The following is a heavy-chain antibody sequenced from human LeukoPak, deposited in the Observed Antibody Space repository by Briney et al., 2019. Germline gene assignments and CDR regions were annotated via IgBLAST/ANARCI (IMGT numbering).Heavy chain of an antibody. Sequence: PGGSLRLSCAASGFTVSTNYMSWVRQAPGKALEWVSLIFSGGNTYYADSVKGRFTISRDNSKNTVYLDMNSLRAEDTAVYFCVRGWSYWGQGTLVTVSS. CDR1: GFTVSTNY. J-gene: IGHJ4*02. CDR3: VRGWSY. CDR2: IFSGGNT. V-gene: IGHV3-53*01. D-gene: IGHD3-3*01.